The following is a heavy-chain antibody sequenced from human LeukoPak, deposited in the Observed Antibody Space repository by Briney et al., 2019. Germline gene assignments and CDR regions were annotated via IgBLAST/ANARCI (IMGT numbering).Heavy chain of an antibody. Sequence: PGGSLRLSCAASGFTFSSYGMHWVRQAPGKGLEWVAVIWYDGSNKYYADSVKGRFTISRDNSKNTLYLQMNSLRAEDTAVYYCARDKPPPYYYDSSEIFDYWGQGTLVTVSS. CDR1: GFTFSSYG. J-gene: IGHJ4*02. D-gene: IGHD3-22*01. V-gene: IGHV3-33*01. CDR3: ARDKPPPYYYDSSEIFDY. CDR2: IWYDGSNK.